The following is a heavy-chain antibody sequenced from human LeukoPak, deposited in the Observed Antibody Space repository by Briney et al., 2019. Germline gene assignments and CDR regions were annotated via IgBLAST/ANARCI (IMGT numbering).Heavy chain of an antibody. Sequence: PGGSLRLSCAASGFTLSRYDMTWVRQAPGKGLEWVSGISGTGCSIYYADSVKGRFTISRDNSKKTLYLQMNSLRAEDTALYYCAKDRHAPGRYCSTTSCFPFDLWGQGTLVTVSS. CDR3: AKDRHAPGRYCSTTSCFPFDL. CDR1: GFTLSRYD. D-gene: IGHD2-2*01. J-gene: IGHJ5*02. V-gene: IGHV3-23*01. CDR2: ISGTGCSI.